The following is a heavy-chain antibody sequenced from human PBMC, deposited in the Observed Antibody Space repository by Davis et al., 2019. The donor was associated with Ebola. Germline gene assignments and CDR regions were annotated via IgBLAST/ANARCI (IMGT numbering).Heavy chain of an antibody. CDR3: ATLGGGYYFDY. J-gene: IGHJ4*02. D-gene: IGHD3-16*01. V-gene: IGHV1-18*01. CDR1: GYTFTSYG. CDR2: ISASNGNT. Sequence: AASVKVSCKASGYTFTSYGISWVRQAPGQRLEWVGWISASNGNTNYAQKVQGSVTMTTDTSTSTAYMELKSLRSDDTAVYYSATLGGGYYFDYWGQGTLVTVSS.